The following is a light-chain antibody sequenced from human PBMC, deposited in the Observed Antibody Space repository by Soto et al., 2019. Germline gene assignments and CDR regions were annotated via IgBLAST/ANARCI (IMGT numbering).Light chain of an antibody. J-gene: IGKJ1*01. Sequence: EIVLTQSPGTLSLSPGERATLSCRASQSVSSSYLAWYQQKPGQAPRLLIYGASSRATGIPDRFSGSGSGTDFTLTISRLEPEDFEVYYCQQDGSSPTRRCGQGTKV. V-gene: IGKV3-20*01. CDR1: QSVSSSY. CDR2: GAS. CDR3: QQDGSSPTRR.